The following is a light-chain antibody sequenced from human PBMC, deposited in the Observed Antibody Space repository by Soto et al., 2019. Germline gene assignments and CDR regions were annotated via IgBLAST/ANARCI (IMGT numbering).Light chain of an antibody. CDR3: KQYDNWPPWT. J-gene: IGKJ1*01. CDR1: QSVSSN. Sequence: EIVMTQSPATLSVSPGERATLSCRASQSVSSNLAWYQQKPGQAPRLLFYGASTRATGIPDRFSGSGSETEFTLTISSLQPEDFAVYYCKQYDNWPPWTFGQGTKVEIK. CDR2: GAS. V-gene: IGKV3-15*01.